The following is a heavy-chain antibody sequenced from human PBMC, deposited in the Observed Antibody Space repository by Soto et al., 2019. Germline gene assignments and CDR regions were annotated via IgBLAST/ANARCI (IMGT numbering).Heavy chain of an antibody. CDR2: IWYDGSNK. CDR1: GFTFGSYG. J-gene: IGHJ6*03. V-gene: IGHV3-33*01. Sequence: GGSLRLSCVASGFTFGSYGMHWVRQAPGKGLEWVAVIWYDGSNKYYADSVKGRFTISRDNSKNTLYLQMNSLRAEDTAVYYCARGFDRYDFWSGYWGSDMDVWGKGTTVTVSS. CDR3: ARGFDRYDFWSGYWGSDMDV. D-gene: IGHD3-3*01.